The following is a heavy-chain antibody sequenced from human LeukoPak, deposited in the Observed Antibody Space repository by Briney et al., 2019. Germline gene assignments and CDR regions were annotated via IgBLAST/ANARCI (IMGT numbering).Heavy chain of an antibody. J-gene: IGHJ4*02. D-gene: IGHD3-22*01. CDR2: IYYSGST. Sequence: SETLSLTCTVSGGSISSYYWSWIRQPPGKGLEWIGYIYYSGSTNYNPSLKSRVTISVDTSKNQFSLKLSSVTAAGTAVYYCAARGYYDSSGYYWYWGQGTLVTVSS. CDR1: GGSISSYY. CDR3: AARGYYDSSGYYWY. V-gene: IGHV4-59*01.